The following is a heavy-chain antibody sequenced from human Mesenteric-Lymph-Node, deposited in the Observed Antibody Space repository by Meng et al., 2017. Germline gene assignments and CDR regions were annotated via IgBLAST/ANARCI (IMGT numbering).Heavy chain of an antibody. CDR1: GYTFNNYD. Sequence: ASVKVSCKASGYTFNNYDINWVRQAPGQGLEWMGIINPSGGSTSYAQKFQGRVTMTRDTSTSTVYMELSSLRSEDTAVYYCARVRNGYNYNPRAFDIWGQGTMVTVSS. V-gene: IGHV1-46*02. CDR3: ARVRNGYNYNPRAFDI. J-gene: IGHJ3*02. CDR2: INPSGGST. D-gene: IGHD5-24*01.